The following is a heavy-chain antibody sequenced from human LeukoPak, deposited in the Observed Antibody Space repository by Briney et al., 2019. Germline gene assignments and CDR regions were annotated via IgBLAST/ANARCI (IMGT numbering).Heavy chain of an antibody. CDR1: GFTFSSYA. D-gene: IGHD3-22*01. Sequence: GGSLRLSCAASGFTFSSYAMSWVRQAPGKGLEWVSAISGSGGSTYYADSVKGRFTISRDNSKNTLYLQMNSLRAEDTAVYYCAKVSEYDSSGYYTTHFDYWGQGTLVTVSS. V-gene: IGHV3-23*01. CDR3: AKVSEYDSSGYYTTHFDY. J-gene: IGHJ4*02. CDR2: ISGSGGST.